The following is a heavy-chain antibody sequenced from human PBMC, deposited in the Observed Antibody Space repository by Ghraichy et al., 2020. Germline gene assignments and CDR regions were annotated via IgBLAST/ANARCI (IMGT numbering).Heavy chain of an antibody. CDR2: IYYSGST. CDR3: ARHSGGSGWSFDY. J-gene: IGHJ4*02. V-gene: IGHV4-39*01. CDR1: GGSISSSSYY. Sequence: SETLSLTCTVSGGSISSSSYYWGWIRQPPGKGLEWIGSIYYSGSTYYNPSLKSRVTISVDTSKNQFSLKLSSVTAADTAVYYCARHSGGSGWSFDYWGQGTLVTVSS. D-gene: IGHD6-19*01.